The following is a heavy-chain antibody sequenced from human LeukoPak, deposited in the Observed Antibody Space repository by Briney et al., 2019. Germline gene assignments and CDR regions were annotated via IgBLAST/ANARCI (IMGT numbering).Heavy chain of an antibody. Sequence: GGSLRLSCAASGFTFSSYWMSWVRQAPGKGLEWVANIKQDGSEKYYVDSVKGRFTISRDNAKNSLYLQMNSLRAEDTAVYYCARGRITIFGVVIREYSMDVWGQGTTVTVSS. CDR2: IKQDGSEK. D-gene: IGHD3-3*01. J-gene: IGHJ6*02. CDR3: ARGRITIFGVVIREYSMDV. V-gene: IGHV3-7*03. CDR1: GFTFSSYW.